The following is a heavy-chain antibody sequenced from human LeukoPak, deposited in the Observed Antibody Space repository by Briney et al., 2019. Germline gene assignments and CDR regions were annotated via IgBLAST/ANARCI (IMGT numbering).Heavy chain of an antibody. CDR2: INHSGST. D-gene: IGHD6-19*01. CDR1: GGSFSGYY. J-gene: IGHJ4*02. Sequence: NPSETLSLTCAVYGGSFSGYYWSWIRQPPGKGLEWIGEINHSGSTNYNLSLKSRVTISVDTSKNQFSLKLSSVTAADTAVYYCARGLIAVAGRGLGYWGQGTLVTVSS. CDR3: ARGLIAVAGRGLGY. V-gene: IGHV4-34*01.